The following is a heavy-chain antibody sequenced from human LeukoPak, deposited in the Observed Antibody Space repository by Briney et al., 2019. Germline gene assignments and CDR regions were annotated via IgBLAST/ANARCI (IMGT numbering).Heavy chain of an antibody. CDR3: ARGRIAARRGSSYYFDY. J-gene: IGHJ4*02. D-gene: IGHD6-13*01. CDR2: INSNTGGT. Sequence: ASVKVSCKASGYIFTDYYVHWVRQAPGQGLEWMGWINSNTGGTNYVQKFQGRVTMTRDTSISTLYMELSRLRSDDTAVYYCARGRIAARRGSSYYFDYWGQGTLVTVSS. V-gene: IGHV1-2*02. CDR1: GYIFTDYY.